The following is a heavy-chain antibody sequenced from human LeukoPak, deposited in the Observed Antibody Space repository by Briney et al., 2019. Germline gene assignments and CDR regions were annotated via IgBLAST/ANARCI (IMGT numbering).Heavy chain of an antibody. V-gene: IGHV1-69*05. J-gene: IGHJ6*03. CDR1: GYTFTSYG. CDR2: IIPIFGTA. CDR3: AATVGVSLGYYYMDV. Sequence: SVKVSCRASGYTFTSYGISWVRQAPGQGLEWMGGIIPIFGTANYAQKFQGRVTITTDESTSTAYMELSSLRSEDTAVYYCAATVGVSLGYYYMDVWGKGTTVTVSS. D-gene: IGHD4-23*01.